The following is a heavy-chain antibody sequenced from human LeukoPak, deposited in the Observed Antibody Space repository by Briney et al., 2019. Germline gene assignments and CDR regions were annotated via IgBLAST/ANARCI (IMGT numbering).Heavy chain of an antibody. CDR1: GGSFSGYY. D-gene: IGHD3-10*01. CDR3: ARGRYYYGSGNKNWFDP. J-gene: IGHJ5*02. V-gene: IGHV4-34*01. Sequence: SETLSLTCAVYGGSFSGYYWSRIRQPPGKGLEWIGEINHSGSTNYNPSLKSRVTISVDTSKNQFSLKLSSVTAADTAVYYCARGRYYYGSGNKNWFDPWGQGTLVTVSS. CDR2: INHSGST.